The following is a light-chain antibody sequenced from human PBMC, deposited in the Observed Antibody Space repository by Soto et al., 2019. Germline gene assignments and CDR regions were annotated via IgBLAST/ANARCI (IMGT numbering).Light chain of an antibody. Sequence: DIQMTQSPSTLSASVGDRVTITCRASQHINTWLAWYQHIPGKAPKLLIYKASNLASGVPSRFSGSGSGTEYTLTISSLQPDDFATYYCQQYTSSLPYTFGQGTNLEIK. J-gene: IGKJ2*01. V-gene: IGKV1-5*03. CDR2: KAS. CDR1: QHINTW. CDR3: QQYTSSLPYT.